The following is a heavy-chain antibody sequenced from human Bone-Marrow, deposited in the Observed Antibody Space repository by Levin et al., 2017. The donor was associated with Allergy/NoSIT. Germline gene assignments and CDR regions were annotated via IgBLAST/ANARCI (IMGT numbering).Heavy chain of an antibody. V-gene: IGHV3-48*01. Sequence: PGGSLRLSCAASGFTFSSYSMNWVRQAPGKGLEWVSYISSSSSTIYYADSVKGRFTISRDNAKNSLYLQMNSLRAEDTAVYYCAREYYYDSSGYYRRTDWLGYFQHWGQGTLVTVSS. CDR3: AREYYYDSSGYYRRTDWLGYFQH. CDR1: GFTFSSYS. CDR2: ISSSSSTI. J-gene: IGHJ1*01. D-gene: IGHD3-22*01.